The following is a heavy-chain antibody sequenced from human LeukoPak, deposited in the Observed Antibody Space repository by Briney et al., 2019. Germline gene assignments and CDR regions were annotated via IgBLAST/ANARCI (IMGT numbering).Heavy chain of an antibody. V-gene: IGHV3-23*01. CDR3: AKGPRRSSSSPYYYYYYMDV. D-gene: IGHD6-13*01. Sequence: GGSLRLSCAASGFTFSSYAMSWVRQAPGKGLEWVSAISGSGGSTYYADSVKGRFTISRDNSKNTLYLQMNSLRAEDTAVYYCAKGPRRSSSSPYYYYYYMDVWGKGTTVTVSS. CDR1: GFTFSSYA. J-gene: IGHJ6*03. CDR2: ISGSGGST.